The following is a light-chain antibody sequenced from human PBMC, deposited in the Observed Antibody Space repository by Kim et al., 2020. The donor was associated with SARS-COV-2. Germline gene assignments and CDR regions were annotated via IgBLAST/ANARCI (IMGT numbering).Light chain of an antibody. CDR3: LQHNTYPIT. CDR2: GAS. CDR1: QEIRND. V-gene: IGKV1-17*01. Sequence: ASVGDRVTITCRASQEIRNDLGWYQQSPGRAPKRLIDGASSLQSGVPSRFSGSGSGTEFTLTISSRQPEDFATYFCLQHNTYPITFGQGTRLEIK. J-gene: IGKJ5*01.